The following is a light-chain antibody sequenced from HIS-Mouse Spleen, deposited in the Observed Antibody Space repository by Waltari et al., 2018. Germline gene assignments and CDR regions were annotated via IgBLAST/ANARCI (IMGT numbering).Light chain of an antibody. CDR2: EVS. Sequence: QSALTQPASVSGSPGQSIPISCTGTSSHVGGSNYVSGYQQHPGKAPKLMIYEVSNRPSGVSNRFSGSKSGNTASLTISGLQAEDEADYYCSSYTSSSTWVFGGGTKLTVL. CDR3: SSYTSSSTWV. V-gene: IGLV2-14*01. J-gene: IGLJ3*02. CDR1: SSHVGGSNY.